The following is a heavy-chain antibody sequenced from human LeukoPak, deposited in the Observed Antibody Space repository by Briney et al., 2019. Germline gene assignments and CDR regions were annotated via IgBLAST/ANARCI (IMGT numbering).Heavy chain of an antibody. D-gene: IGHD5-18*01. CDR2: IYYSGST. V-gene: IGHV4-59*08. CDR3: ARSLPLRGYSYGFDY. J-gene: IGHJ4*02. Sequence: SETLSLTCTVSGGSISSYFWSWIRQPPGKGLEWIGYIYYSGSTNYNPSLKSRVTISVDTSKNQFSLKLSSVTAADTAVYYCARSLPLRGYSYGFDYWGQGTLVTVSS. CDR1: GGSISSYF.